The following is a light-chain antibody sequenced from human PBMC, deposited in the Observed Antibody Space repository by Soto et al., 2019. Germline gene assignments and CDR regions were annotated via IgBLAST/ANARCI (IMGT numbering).Light chain of an antibody. CDR1: SSDIGSNNY. Sequence: QSALTQPASVSGSPGQSITISCTGTSSDIGSNNYVSWFQQRPGKAPTLIIYEVINRPPGVSSHFSGSKSGNTASLTISGHLPEDEAEYYCSSYTTTTRLFGGGTKLTVL. V-gene: IGLV2-14*01. J-gene: IGLJ3*02. CDR2: EVI. CDR3: SSYTTTTRL.